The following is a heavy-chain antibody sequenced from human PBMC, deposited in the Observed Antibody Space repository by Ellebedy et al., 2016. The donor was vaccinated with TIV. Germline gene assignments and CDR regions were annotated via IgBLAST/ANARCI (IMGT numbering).Heavy chain of an antibody. V-gene: IGHV4-38-2*02. CDR2: INHSGST. CDR3: ARGSSGSPGAFDI. CDR1: GYSISSGYY. D-gene: IGHD6-19*01. Sequence: SETLSLTCTVSGYSISSGYYWGWIRQPPGKGLEWIGTINHSGSTYYNPSLKSRVTISVDTSKNQFSLQLNSVTPEDTAVYYCARGSSGSPGAFDIWGQGTMVTVSS. J-gene: IGHJ3*02.